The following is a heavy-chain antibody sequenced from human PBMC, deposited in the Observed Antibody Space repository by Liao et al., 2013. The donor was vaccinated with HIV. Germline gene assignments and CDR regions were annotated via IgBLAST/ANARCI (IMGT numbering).Heavy chain of an antibody. CDR1: GGSVSRYH. CDR2: IYTSGNT. J-gene: IGHJ4*02. Sequence: QVHLEESGPGLVKPSETLSLTCTVSGGSVSRYHWSWIRQPAGKGLEWIGRIYTSGNTNYNPSLMSRVTMSVDTSKNQLSLKLTSVTAADAAIYYCARGVPPDNWGQGTLVTVS. D-gene: IGHD6-6*01. CDR3: ARGVPPDN. V-gene: IGHV4-4*07.